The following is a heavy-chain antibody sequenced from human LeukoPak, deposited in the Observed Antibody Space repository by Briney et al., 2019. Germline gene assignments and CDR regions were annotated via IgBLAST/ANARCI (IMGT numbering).Heavy chain of an antibody. CDR3: ARVIVGATPYYFGY. J-gene: IGHJ4*02. CDR1: GGSISSGDYY. V-gene: IGHV4-30-4*01. CDR2: IYFSGST. Sequence: PSQTLSLTCTVSGGSISSGDYYWRWIRQPPGKGLEWIGYIYFSGSTYYNPSLKSRATISVDTSKNQFSLKLSSVTAADTAVYYCARVIVGATPYYFGYWGQGTLVTVSS. D-gene: IGHD1-26*01.